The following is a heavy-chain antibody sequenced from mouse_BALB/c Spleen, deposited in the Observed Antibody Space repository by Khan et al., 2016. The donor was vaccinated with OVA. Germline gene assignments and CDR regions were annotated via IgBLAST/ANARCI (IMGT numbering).Heavy chain of an antibody. Sequence: EVELVESGGGLVEPGGSLKISCAASGFTFSTFVMSWVRQTPEKRLEWVALISSADTYTYYPDSVKGRFNISRDNAKNTLYLQMNSLTSEDTAIDCRASRNYGWFAYWGQGTLVTVSA. J-gene: IGHJ3*01. CDR3: ASRNYGWFAY. CDR2: ISSADTYT. CDR1: GFTFSTFV. V-gene: IGHV5-9-1*01. D-gene: IGHD1-1*02.